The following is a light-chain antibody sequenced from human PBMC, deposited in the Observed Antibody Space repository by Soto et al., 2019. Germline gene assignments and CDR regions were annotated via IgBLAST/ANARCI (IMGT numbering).Light chain of an antibody. CDR1: QGISTW. CDR3: QQANSFPFT. V-gene: IGKV1D-12*01. CDR2: AAS. Sequence: DIQMTQSPSSVSASVGDRVTMTCRASQGISTWLAWYQQKPGKAPKLLINAASRLQNGVPSRFSGSGSGTELTLTISSLQAEDFATYFCQQANSFPFTFGPGTKVDIK. J-gene: IGKJ3*01.